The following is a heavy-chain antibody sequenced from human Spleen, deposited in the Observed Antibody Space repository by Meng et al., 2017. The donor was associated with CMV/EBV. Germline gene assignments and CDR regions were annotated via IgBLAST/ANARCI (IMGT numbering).Heavy chain of an antibody. D-gene: IGHD3-22*01. Sequence: GESLKISCAASGFTFSSYAMSWVRQAPGKGLEWVSSISSSSIYIYYADSMKGRFTISRDNAKNSLYLQMNSLRAEDTAVYYCARGAVDDSSGYYHPLGYWGQGTLVTVSS. CDR3: ARGAVDDSSGYYHPLGY. CDR2: ISSSSIYI. J-gene: IGHJ4*02. V-gene: IGHV3-21*01. CDR1: GFTFSSYA.